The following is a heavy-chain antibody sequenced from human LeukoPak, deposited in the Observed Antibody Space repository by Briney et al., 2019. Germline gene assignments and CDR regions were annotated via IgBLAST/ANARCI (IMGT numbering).Heavy chain of an antibody. D-gene: IGHD3-16*01. CDR3: ARVPYVDPNYSSDN. J-gene: IGHJ4*01. CDR2: ISINGGRT. CDR1: GFTFSNYA. V-gene: IGHV3-64*01. Sequence: PGGSLRLSCAASGFTFSNYAMHWVRQAPGRGLEYVSAISINGGRTYYANSVKGRFTISRDNSENTLYLLMGSLRCEDMAVYYCARVPYVDPNYSSDNWGHGTQVSVSS.